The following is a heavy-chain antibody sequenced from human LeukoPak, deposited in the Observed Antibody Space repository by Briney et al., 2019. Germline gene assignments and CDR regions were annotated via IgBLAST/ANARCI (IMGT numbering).Heavy chain of an antibody. CDR2: VGPIDGTS. CDR3: ARHCSGGRCDGAFDI. J-gene: IGHJ3*02. D-gene: IGHD2-15*01. Sequence: ASVKVSCKASGGTFGRYASSWVRQAPGQRLEWMGGVGPIDGTSDYAHSFQSRATISADESKSTVFLEVRSLRSEDTAVYYCARHCSGGRCDGAFDIWGQGTLDSVSS. CDR1: GGTFGRYA. V-gene: IGHV1-69*13.